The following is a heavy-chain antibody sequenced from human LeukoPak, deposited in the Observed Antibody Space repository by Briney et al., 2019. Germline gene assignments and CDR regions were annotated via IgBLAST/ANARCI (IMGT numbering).Heavy chain of an antibody. V-gene: IGHV4-34*01. D-gene: IGHD4-23*01. CDR3: ARVGRDYGGNWNFDY. J-gene: IGHJ4*02. CDR1: GGSFSGYY. CDR2: IYHSGST. Sequence: SETLSLTCAVYGGSFSGYYWSWIRQPPGKGLEWIGEIYHSGSTNYNPSLKSRVTISVDKSENQFSLKLRSVTAADTAVYYCARVGRDYGGNWNFDYWGQGTLVTVSS.